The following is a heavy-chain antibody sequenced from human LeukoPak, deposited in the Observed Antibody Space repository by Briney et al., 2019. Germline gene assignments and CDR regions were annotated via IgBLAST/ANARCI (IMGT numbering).Heavy chain of an antibody. V-gene: IGHV4-4*07. Sequence: PSETLSLTCTVSGGSISSYYWSWIRQPAGKGLEWIGRIYTSGSTNYNPSLKSRVTMSVDTSKNQFSLKLSSVTAADTAVYYCASSDRVGATADAFDTWGQGTMVTVSS. CDR2: IYTSGST. CDR1: GGSISSYY. J-gene: IGHJ3*02. CDR3: ASSDRVGATADAFDT. D-gene: IGHD1-26*01.